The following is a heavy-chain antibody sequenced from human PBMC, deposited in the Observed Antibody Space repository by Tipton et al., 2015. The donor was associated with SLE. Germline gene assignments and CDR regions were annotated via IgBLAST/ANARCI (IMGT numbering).Heavy chain of an antibody. Sequence: QLVQSGAEVKKPGASVKVSCKASGYSFYGYYMHWVRQAPGQGLEWMGRINPNSGVTNYAQKFQGRVTMTRDTSISTAYMELSRLRSDDTAVYYCARVRYYYGSGTPYYGMDVWGQGTTVTVSS. J-gene: IGHJ6*02. CDR3: ARVRYYYGSGTPYYGMDV. CDR2: INPNSGVT. V-gene: IGHV1-2*06. D-gene: IGHD3-10*01. CDR1: GYSFYGYY.